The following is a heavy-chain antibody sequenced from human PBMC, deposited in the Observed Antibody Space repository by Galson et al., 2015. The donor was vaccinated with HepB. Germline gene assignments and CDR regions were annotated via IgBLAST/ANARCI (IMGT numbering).Heavy chain of an antibody. J-gene: IGHJ3*02. Sequence: SVKVSCKASGYTFTSYYMHWVRQAPGQGLEWMGIINPSGGSTSYAQKFQGRVTMTRDTSTSTVYMELSSLRSEDTAVYYCARKSPLPKSTGYYTLGASDIWGQGTMVTVSS. CDR2: INPSGGST. CDR3: ARKSPLPKSTGYYTLGASDI. D-gene: IGHD3/OR15-3a*01. V-gene: IGHV1-46*01. CDR1: GYTFTSYY.